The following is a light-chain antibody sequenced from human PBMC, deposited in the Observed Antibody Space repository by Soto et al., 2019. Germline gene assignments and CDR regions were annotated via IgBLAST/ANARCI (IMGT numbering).Light chain of an antibody. Sequence: ELTQSPSVSVAPEKTATITCGGNNIGNKRVHWYRQKPGQAPVLLISYDSDRPSGIPERFSGSNSGNTATLTISRVEAGDEADYYCQVWDIMTDNYVFGSGTKLTVL. CDR3: QVWDIMTDNYV. CDR2: YDS. J-gene: IGLJ1*01. CDR1: NIGNKR. V-gene: IGLV3-21*04.